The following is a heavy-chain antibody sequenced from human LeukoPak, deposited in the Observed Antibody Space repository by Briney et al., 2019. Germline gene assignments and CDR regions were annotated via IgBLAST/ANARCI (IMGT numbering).Heavy chain of an antibody. J-gene: IGHJ6*02. CDR1: GFTFSSYS. CDR3: ARDGYDSSGYYYSGHYYYGMDV. Sequence: GGSLRLSCAASGFTFSSYSMTWVRQAPGKGLEWVSSISSSSSYIYYADSVKGRFTISRDNAKNSLYLQMNSLRAEDTAVYYCARDGYDSSGYYYSGHYYYGMDVWGQGTTVTVSS. V-gene: IGHV3-21*04. D-gene: IGHD3-22*01. CDR2: ISSSSSYI.